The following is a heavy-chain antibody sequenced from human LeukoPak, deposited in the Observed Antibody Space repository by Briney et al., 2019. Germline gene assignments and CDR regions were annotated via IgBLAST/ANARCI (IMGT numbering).Heavy chain of an antibody. Sequence: SVKVSCKASGGTFRSYAISWVRQAPGDGLEWMGGIIPIFGTANYAQKFQGRVTITADESTSTTYMELSNLRSEDTAVYYCARLLNGLGDYTLYYWGQGTLVTVSS. CDR2: IIPIFGTA. D-gene: IGHD4-17*01. CDR3: ARLLNGLGDYTLYY. V-gene: IGHV1-69*13. CDR1: GGTFRSYA. J-gene: IGHJ4*02.